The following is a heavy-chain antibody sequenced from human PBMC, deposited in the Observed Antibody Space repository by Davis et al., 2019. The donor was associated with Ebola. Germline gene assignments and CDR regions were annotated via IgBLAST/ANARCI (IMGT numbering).Heavy chain of an antibody. D-gene: IGHD4-17*01. Sequence: SETLSLTCTVSGDSISSYYWSWIRQPPGKGLEWIGEINHSGSTNYNPSLKSRVTISVDTSKNQFSLKLSSVTAADTAVYYCARREIDGDYVQDSWGQGTLVTVSS. CDR3: ARREIDGDYVQDS. V-gene: IGHV4-34*01. J-gene: IGHJ4*02. CDR2: INHSGST. CDR1: GDSISSYY.